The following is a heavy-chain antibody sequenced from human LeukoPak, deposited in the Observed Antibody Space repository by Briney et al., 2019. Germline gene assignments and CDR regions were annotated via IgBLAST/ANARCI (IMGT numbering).Heavy chain of an antibody. J-gene: IGHJ6*03. CDR3: ARTYYYYYMDV. Sequence: SETLSRTCTVSGGSISSSSYYWGWIRQPPGKGLEWIGSIYYSGSTYYNPSLKSRVTISVDTSKNQFSLKLSSVTAADTAVYYCARTYYYYYMDVWGKGTTVTVSS. V-gene: IGHV4-39*07. CDR2: IYYSGST. CDR1: GGSISSSSYY.